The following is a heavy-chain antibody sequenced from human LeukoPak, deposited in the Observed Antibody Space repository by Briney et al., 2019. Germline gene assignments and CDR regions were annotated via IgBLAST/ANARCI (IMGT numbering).Heavy chain of an antibody. J-gene: IGHJ3*02. D-gene: IGHD2-2*01. V-gene: IGHV4-4*02. CDR2: IYHSGST. CDR3: ARDCSSTSCYDAFDI. Sequence: PSETLSLTCAVSGGSISSSNWWSWVRQPPGKGLEWIGEIYHSGSTNHNPSLKSRVTISVDKSKNQFSLKLSSVTAADTAVYYCARDCSSTSCYDAFDIWGQGTMVTVSS. CDR1: GGSISSSNW.